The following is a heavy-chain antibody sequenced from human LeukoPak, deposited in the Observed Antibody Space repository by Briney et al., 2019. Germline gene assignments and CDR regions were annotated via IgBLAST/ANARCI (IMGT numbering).Heavy chain of an antibody. Sequence: GGSLRLSCAASGFTFSSYGMTWVRQAPGKGLEWVSYISSSSSTIYYADSVKGRFTISRDNSKNTLYLQMNSLRAEDTAVYYCARILDSAWGELGYWGQGTLVTVSS. CDR1: GFTFSSYG. V-gene: IGHV3-48*01. J-gene: IGHJ4*02. D-gene: IGHD6-19*01. CDR2: ISSSSSTI. CDR3: ARILDSAWGELGY.